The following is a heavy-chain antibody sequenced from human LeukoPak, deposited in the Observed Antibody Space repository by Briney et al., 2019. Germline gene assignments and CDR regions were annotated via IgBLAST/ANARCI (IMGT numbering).Heavy chain of an antibody. J-gene: IGHJ6*03. CDR3: ARDEGRQQTPYYMDV. CDR1: GGSISSGSYY. Sequence: PSQTLSLTCTVSGGSISSGSYYWSWIRQPAGKGLEWIGRIYTSGSTNYNPSLKSRVTISVDTSKNQFSLKLSSVTAADTAVYYCARDEGRQQTPYYMDVWGKGTTVTVSS. CDR2: IYTSGST. D-gene: IGHD6-13*01. V-gene: IGHV4-61*02.